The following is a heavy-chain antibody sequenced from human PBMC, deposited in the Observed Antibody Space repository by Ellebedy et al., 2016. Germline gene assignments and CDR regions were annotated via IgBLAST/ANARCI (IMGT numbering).Heavy chain of an antibody. CDR2: IKTKAFGVAT. D-gene: IGHD3-10*01. CDR3: ARAYHSGFDF. V-gene: IGHV3-49*03. CDR1: GFTFGDHA. Sequence: GESLKISCTGSGFTFGDHAMSWFRQAPGKGLEWVGFIKTKAFGVATEYATSVKGRYTISRDDSKSIAYLQMNSLNAEDTALYYCARAYHSGFDFWGQGTLVTVSS. J-gene: IGHJ4*02.